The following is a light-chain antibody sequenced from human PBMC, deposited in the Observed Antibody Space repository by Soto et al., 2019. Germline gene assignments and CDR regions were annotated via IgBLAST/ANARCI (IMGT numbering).Light chain of an antibody. Sequence: ELVMTQSPATLSVSPGERATLSCMASQSVSGNLAWHQQKPGQAPRLLIYGASTRATGIPARFSGSGSGTEFTLTISSLQSEDFAVYYCQQYNNWPPTFGQGTKVEIK. CDR1: QSVSGN. CDR2: GAS. CDR3: QQYNNWPPT. V-gene: IGKV3D-15*01. J-gene: IGKJ1*01.